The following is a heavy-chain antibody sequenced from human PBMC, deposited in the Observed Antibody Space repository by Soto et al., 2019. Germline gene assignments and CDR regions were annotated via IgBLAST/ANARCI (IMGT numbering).Heavy chain of an antibody. CDR1: GFTFSSCS. CDR2: ISSSSSYI. J-gene: IGHJ4*02. V-gene: IGHV3-21*01. CDR3: ARDASRPDCSSTSCPVGY. Sequence: EVQLVESGGGLVKPGGSLRLSCAASGFTFSSCSMNWVRQAPGKGLEWVSSISSSSSYIYYADSVKGRFTISRDNAKNSLYLQMNSLRAEDTAVYYCARDASRPDCSSTSCPVGYWGQGTLVTVSS. D-gene: IGHD2-2*01.